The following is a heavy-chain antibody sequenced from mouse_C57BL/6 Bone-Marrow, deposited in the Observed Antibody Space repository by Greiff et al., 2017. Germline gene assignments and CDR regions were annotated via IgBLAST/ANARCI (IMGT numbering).Heavy chain of an antibody. J-gene: IGHJ4*01. CDR1: GFTFSDYG. V-gene: IGHV5-15*01. D-gene: IGHD2-2*01. CDR2: ISNLAYSI. CDR3: ARQGLWLQYYAMDY. Sequence: EVQLVESGGGLVQPGGSLKLSCAASGFTFSDYGMAWVRQAPRQGPEWVAFISNLAYSIYYADTVTGRFTISRENAKNTLYLEMSSLRSEDTAMYYCARQGLWLQYYAMDYWGQGTSVTVSS.